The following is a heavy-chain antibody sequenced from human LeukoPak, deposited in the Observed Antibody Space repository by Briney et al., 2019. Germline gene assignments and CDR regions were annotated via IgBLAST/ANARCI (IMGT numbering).Heavy chain of an antibody. CDR3: SRGGTYTSSSLNS. J-gene: IGHJ4*02. V-gene: IGHV3-64*02. CDR1: GFTFSSHA. Sequence: GGSLRLSCAASGFTFSSHAMHWVRQAPGKGLEYVAGTNTDGKYIYYVESVRGRFTISRDGSKNTLHLQMGSLRPDDMAVYYSSRGGTYTSSSLNSWGQGTLVTVSS. CDR2: TNTDGKYI. D-gene: IGHD1-26*01.